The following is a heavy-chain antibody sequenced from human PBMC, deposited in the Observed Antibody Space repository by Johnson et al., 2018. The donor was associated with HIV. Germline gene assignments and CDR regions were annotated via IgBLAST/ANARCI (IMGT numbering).Heavy chain of an antibody. CDR2: ISYDGSNR. D-gene: IGHD4-17*01. CDR1: GFTFSSYG. V-gene: IGHV3-30*03. Sequence: QVQLVESGGGVVQPGRSLRLSCAASGFTFSSYGMHWVRQAPGKGLEWVAVISYDGSNRYYADSVKGRFTISRDNSKNTVYLQMNSLRAGDTGVYYCARAHDYGCLSIWGQGTMVTVSS. J-gene: IGHJ3*02. CDR3: ARAHDYGCLSI.